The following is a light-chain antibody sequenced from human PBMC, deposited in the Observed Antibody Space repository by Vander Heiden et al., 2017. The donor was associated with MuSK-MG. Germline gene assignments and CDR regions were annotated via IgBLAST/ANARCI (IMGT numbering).Light chain of an antibody. CDR3: QQNYGTPWT. CDR1: QNIMSY. CDR2: GAS. J-gene: IGKJ1*01. V-gene: IGKV1-39*01. Sequence: DIQMTQSPSSLSASVGDRVTITCRASQNIMSYLNWYQHKPGKAPKLLIYGASSLQSGVPSRFSGRGSGTDFTLTISSLQPEDFATYYCQQNYGTPWTFGQGIQVEIK.